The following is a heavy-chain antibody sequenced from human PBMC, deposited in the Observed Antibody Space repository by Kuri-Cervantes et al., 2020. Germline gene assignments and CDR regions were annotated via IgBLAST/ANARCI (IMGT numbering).Heavy chain of an antibody. D-gene: IGHD5-12*01. CDR1: GFTFSDYY. Sequence: LSLTCAASGFTFSDYYMSWIRQAPGKGLEWVSYISSSGSTIYYADSVKGRFTISRDNAKNSLYLQMNSLRAEDTAVYYCARDSAYSGYDAFDYWGQGTLVTVSS. V-gene: IGHV3-11*01. CDR3: ARDSAYSGYDAFDY. J-gene: IGHJ4*02. CDR2: ISSSGSTI.